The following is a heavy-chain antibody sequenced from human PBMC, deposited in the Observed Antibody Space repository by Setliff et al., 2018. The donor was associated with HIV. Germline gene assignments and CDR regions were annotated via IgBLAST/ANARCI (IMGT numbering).Heavy chain of an antibody. J-gene: IGHJ6*03. CDR3: ARGFYDFFYNYYMDV. CDR2: MNPKSGKT. D-gene: IGHD3-3*01. V-gene: IGHV1-8*03. Sequence: ASVKVSCKASGYSFTNYDINWVRQATGQGLEWMGWMNPKSGKTGYAQKFQGRVTITRNTSISTVYMDLDSLRSDDAAVYHCARGFYDFFYNYYMDVWGKGTTVTVSS. CDR1: GYSFTNYD.